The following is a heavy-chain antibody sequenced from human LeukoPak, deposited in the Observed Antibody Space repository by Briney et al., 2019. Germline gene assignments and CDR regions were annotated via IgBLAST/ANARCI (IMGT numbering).Heavy chain of an antibody. D-gene: IGHD3-10*01. J-gene: IGHJ3*02. CDR2: IYYSGST. CDR1: SGSINNSHYY. Sequence: SETLSLTCTVSSGSINNSHYYWGWIRQPPGKGLEWIGSIYYSGSTYYNPSLKSRVTMSVDTSKYQFSLRLNSVTAADTAVYYCARRRILLWSHMAFDMWGQGTMVTVSS. CDR3: ARRRILLWSHMAFDM. V-gene: IGHV4-39*01.